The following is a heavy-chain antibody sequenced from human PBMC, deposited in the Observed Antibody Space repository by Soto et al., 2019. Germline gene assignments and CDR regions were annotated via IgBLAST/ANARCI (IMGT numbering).Heavy chain of an antibody. CDR1: GGSISSYY. Sequence: SETLSLTCTVSGGSISSYYWSWIRQSPGKGPEWIGYVYYSGSTNYNPSLKSRVTMSLDTSKNQFSLNLSSVTAADTAVYYCARTLYSYGPRFDYWGQGTLVTVS. J-gene: IGHJ4*02. CDR2: VYYSGST. CDR3: ARTLYSYGPRFDY. D-gene: IGHD5-18*01. V-gene: IGHV4-59*01.